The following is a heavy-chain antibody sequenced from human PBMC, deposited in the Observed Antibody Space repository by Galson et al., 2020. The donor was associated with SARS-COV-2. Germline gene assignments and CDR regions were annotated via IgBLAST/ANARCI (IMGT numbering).Heavy chain of an antibody. CDR2: ISGSGGST. J-gene: IGHJ5*02. Sequence: GESLKTSCAASGFTFSSYAMRWVRQAPGTGLEWVSAISGSGGSTYYADSVQDRFTIPRDNSKNTLYLQMNSLRAEDTAVYYCAKLSEFYYGSGTNWFDPWGQGTLVTVSS. CDR1: GFTFSSYA. D-gene: IGHD3-10*01. CDR3: AKLSEFYYGSGTNWFDP. V-gene: IGHV3-23*01.